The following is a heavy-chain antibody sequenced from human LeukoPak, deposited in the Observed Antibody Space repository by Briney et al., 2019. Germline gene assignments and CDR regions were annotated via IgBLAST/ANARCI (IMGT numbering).Heavy chain of an antibody. Sequence: GGSLRLSCAASGFTVSSNYMSWVRQAPGKGLEWVSVIYSGGSTYYADSVKGRFTISRDNSKNTLYLQMNSLRAEDRAVYYCARGDSSGYLFDYWGQGTLVTVSS. V-gene: IGHV3-66*01. CDR2: IYSGGST. CDR3: ARGDSSGYLFDY. CDR1: GFTVSSNY. J-gene: IGHJ4*02. D-gene: IGHD3-22*01.